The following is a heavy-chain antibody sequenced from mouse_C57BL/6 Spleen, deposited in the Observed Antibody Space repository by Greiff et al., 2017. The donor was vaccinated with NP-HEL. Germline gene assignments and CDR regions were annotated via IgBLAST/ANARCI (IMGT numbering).Heavy chain of an antibody. D-gene: IGHD1-1*01. CDR1: GFSFNTYA. Sequence: EVQVVESGGGLVQPKGSLKLSCAASGFSFNTYAMNWVRQAPGKGLEWVARIRSKSNNYATYYADSVKDRFTISRDDSESMLYLQMNNLKTEDTAMYYCVRERPYYYGSYYAMDYWGQGTSVTVSS. V-gene: IGHV10-1*01. CDR3: VRERPYYYGSYYAMDY. CDR2: IRSKSNNYAT. J-gene: IGHJ4*01.